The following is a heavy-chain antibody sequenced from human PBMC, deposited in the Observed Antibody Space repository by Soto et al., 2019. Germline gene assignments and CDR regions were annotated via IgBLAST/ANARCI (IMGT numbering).Heavy chain of an antibody. CDR2: INPSGGST. CDR1: GYTFTSYY. Sequence: QVQLVQSGAEVKKPGASVKVSCKASGYTFTSYYMHWVRQAPGQGLEWMGIINPSGGSTSYAQKFQGRVTMTSDTSTSTVYMELSSLRSEDTAVYYCARDRIAVAGEIAFDIWGQGTMVTVSS. D-gene: IGHD6-19*01. V-gene: IGHV1-46*03. J-gene: IGHJ3*02. CDR3: ARDRIAVAGEIAFDI.